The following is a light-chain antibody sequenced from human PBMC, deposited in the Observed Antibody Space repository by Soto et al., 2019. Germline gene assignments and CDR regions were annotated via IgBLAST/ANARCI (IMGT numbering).Light chain of an antibody. V-gene: IGLV2-14*01. J-gene: IGLJ1*01. CDR3: SSYTSSITYV. CDR1: SSDVGAYNY. CDR2: DVT. Sequence: QSVLTQPASVSGSPGQSITLSCTGTSSDVGAYNYVSWYQQHPGKAPKLMIYDVTNRPSGVSNRFSASKSGNTASLTISGLQAEDEADYYCSSYTSSITYVFGTGTKLTVL.